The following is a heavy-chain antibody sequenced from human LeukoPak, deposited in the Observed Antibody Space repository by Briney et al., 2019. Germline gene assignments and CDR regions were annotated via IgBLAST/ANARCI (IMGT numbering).Heavy chain of an antibody. CDR1: GYSFTSYW. CDR3: SSYDSLRGAFDI. D-gene: IGHD3-22*01. CDR2: IYPCDSDT. V-gene: IGHV5-51*01. J-gene: IGHJ3*02. Sequence: GESLKISCKGSGYSFTSYWIGWVRQMPGKGLEWMGIIYPCDSDTIYSPSFQGQVTISADKSISNAYMQWRGLKASDNAMYYCSSYDSLRGAFDIWGQGIMVTVSA.